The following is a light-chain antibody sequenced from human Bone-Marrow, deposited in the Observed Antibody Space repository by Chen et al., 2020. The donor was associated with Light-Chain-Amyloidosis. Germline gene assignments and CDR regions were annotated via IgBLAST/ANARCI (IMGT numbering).Light chain of an antibody. J-gene: IGKJ4*01. CDR2: GSS. CDR1: QTISSNY. V-gene: IGKV3-20*01. Sequence: EIVLTQSPGTLSLSPGEGANLSCRASQTISSNYLTWYQQKFGQAPRLLIYGSSSRATGIPDRFTGSGSVTDFTLTINRLEPEDFAMYFCQQYGTSPLTVVGGTKVEIK. CDR3: QQYGTSPLT.